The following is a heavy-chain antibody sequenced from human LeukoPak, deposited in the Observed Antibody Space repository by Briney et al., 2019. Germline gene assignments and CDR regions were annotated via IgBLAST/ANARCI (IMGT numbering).Heavy chain of an antibody. CDR2: ISSSSSYI. D-gene: IGHD3-16*02. CDR1: GFTFSSYS. J-gene: IGHJ3*02. CDR3: ARTLMITFGGLIVHDAFDI. V-gene: IGHV3-21*01. Sequence: GGSLRLSCAASGFTFSSYSMNWVRQAPGKGLEWVSSISSSSSYIYYADSVKGRFTISRDNAKNSLYLQMNSLRAEDTAVYYCARTLMITFGGLIVHDAFDIWGQGTMVTVSS.